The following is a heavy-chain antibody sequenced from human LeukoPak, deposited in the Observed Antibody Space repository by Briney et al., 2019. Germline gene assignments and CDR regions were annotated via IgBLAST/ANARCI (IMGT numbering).Heavy chain of an antibody. CDR3: ARVGAWSDFDY. J-gene: IGHJ4*02. Sequence: WETLSLTCIVSGGPISSYYWSWIRQPTGKGLEWIGRIYTSGSTNYNPSLKSRVTMSVDTSKNQFSLKLSSVTAADTAVYYCARVGAWSDFDYWGQGTLVTVSS. CDR2: IYTSGST. V-gene: IGHV4-4*07. D-gene: IGHD6-19*01. CDR1: GGPISSYY.